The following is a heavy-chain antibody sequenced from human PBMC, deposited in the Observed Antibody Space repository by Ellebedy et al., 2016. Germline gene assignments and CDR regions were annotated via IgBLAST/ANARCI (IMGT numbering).Heavy chain of an antibody. V-gene: IGHV3-30*18. Sequence: GESLKISXAASGFTFSNYGIHWVRQAPGKGLEWVALISYDGSDQYYVDSVKGRFTISRDNSKNTLYLQMNSLRTEDTAVYYCAKTDLMSGSLYVDHWGQGTLVTVSS. CDR3: AKTDLMSGSLYVDH. CDR1: GFTFSNYG. CDR2: ISYDGSDQ. J-gene: IGHJ4*02. D-gene: IGHD2-8*01.